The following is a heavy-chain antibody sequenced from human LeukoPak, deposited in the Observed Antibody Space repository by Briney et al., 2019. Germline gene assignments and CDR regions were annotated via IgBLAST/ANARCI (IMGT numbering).Heavy chain of an antibody. CDR1: GFTVSSKY. D-gene: IGHD1-1*01. V-gene: IGHV3-53*01. CDR2: IYSGGST. CDR3: ARVRGAGTDAFDI. J-gene: IGHJ3*02. Sequence: TGGSLRLSCAASGFTVSSKYMSWVRQAPGKGLEWVSVIYSGGSTYYADSVKGRFTISRDNSKNTLHLQMNSLRAEDTAVYYCARVRGAGTDAFDIWGQGTMVTVSS.